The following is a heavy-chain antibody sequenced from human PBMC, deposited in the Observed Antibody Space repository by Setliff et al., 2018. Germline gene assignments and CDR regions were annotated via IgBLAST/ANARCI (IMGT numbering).Heavy chain of an antibody. CDR3: ARDRTYYGSGTYTRYFDY. Sequence: SETLSLTCTVSGDSINDYYWSWIRQPPGKGLEWIGYVFFTGDTDYNPSLGSRVTISLDRSKTQFSLKLSSVTAADTAVYYCARDRTYYGSGTYTRYFDYWGQGTLVTVSS. D-gene: IGHD3-10*01. CDR1: GDSINDYY. CDR2: VFFTGDT. V-gene: IGHV4-59*01. J-gene: IGHJ4*02.